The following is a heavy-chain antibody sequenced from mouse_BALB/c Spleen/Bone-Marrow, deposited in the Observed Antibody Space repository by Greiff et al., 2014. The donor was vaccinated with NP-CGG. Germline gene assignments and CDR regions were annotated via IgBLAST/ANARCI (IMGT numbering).Heavy chain of an antibody. CDR3: ARVYSTPPRYAMDY. Sequence: QVQLKESGPGLVAPSQSLSITCTISGFSLTSYGVHWVRQSPGKGLEWLVVIWSDGTTTYNSALISRLSVSKDNSKSQVFLEMNSLQTDDTAMYFCARVYSTPPRYAMDYWGQGTSVTVSS. V-gene: IGHV2-6-1*01. J-gene: IGHJ4*01. D-gene: IGHD2-5*01. CDR2: IWSDGTT. CDR1: GFSLTSYG.